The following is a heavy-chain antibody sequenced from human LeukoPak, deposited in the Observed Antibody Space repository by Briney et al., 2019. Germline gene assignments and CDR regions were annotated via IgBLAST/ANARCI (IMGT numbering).Heavy chain of an antibody. CDR3: AKGVRYSGSWALDY. CDR1: GFTFSSYG. V-gene: IGHV3-23*01. CDR2: ISGSGGST. D-gene: IGHD1-26*01. J-gene: IGHJ4*02. Sequence: GSLRLSCAASGFTFSSYGLNWVRQAPGKGLEWVSVISGSGGSTYYADSVKGRFTISRDNSKNTLYLQMNSLRAEDTAVYYCAKGVRYSGSWALDYWGQGTLVTVSS.